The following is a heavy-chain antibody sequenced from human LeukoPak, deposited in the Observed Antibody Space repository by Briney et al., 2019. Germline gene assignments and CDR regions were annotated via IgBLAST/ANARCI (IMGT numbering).Heavy chain of an antibody. Sequence: ASVKVSCKASGCTFSSYAISWVRQAPGQGLEWMGRIIPIFGKANYAQKFQGRVTITTDESTSTAYMELSSLRSEDTAVYYCVGPRDQRLNAFDIWGQGTMVTVSS. J-gene: IGHJ3*02. V-gene: IGHV1-69*05. CDR3: VGPRDQRLNAFDI. CDR2: IIPIFGKA. D-gene: IGHD6-25*01. CDR1: GCTFSSYA.